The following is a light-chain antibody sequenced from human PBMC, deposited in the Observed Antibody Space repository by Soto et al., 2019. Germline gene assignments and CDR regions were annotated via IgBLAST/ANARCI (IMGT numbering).Light chain of an antibody. CDR3: SSFASSNTWV. Sequence: QSVLTQPPSASGSPGQAVTISCTGTSSDVGAYNYASWYQQHAVKAPKLVIYEVTKRPSGVPDRFAGSKSANAASLTVSGLQAEDEADYYCSSFASSNTWVFGGGTKLTVL. CDR1: SSDVGAYNY. J-gene: IGLJ3*02. V-gene: IGLV2-8*01. CDR2: EVT.